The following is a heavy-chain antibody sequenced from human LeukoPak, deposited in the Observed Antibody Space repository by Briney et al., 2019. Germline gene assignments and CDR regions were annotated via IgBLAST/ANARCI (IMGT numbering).Heavy chain of an antibody. V-gene: IGHV3-7*01. J-gene: IGHJ4*02. CDR3: ARDETRRFDY. CDR1: GFTFSNYW. Sequence: GGSLRLSCAASGFTFSNYWMTWVRQAPGKGLEWVANIKEDGSEKYYVDSVEGRFTISKDNTQNSLYLQMNSLRVEDTAVYYCARDETRRFDYWGQGTLVTVSS. CDR2: IKEDGSEK.